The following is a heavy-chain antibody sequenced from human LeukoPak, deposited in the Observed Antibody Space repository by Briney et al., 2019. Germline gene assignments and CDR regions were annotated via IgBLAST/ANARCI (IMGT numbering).Heavy chain of an antibody. J-gene: IGHJ4*02. V-gene: IGHV3-23*01. CDR3: AKYSVQLWDNFDY. CDR2: ISGSGGST. Sequence: GGSLRLSCAASGFTFSSYAMSWVRQAPGKGLEWVSAISGSGGSTYYADSVKGRFTISRDNSKNTLYLQMKSLRAEDTAVYYCAKYSVQLWDNFDYWGQGTLVTVSS. D-gene: IGHD5-18*01. CDR1: GFTFSSYA.